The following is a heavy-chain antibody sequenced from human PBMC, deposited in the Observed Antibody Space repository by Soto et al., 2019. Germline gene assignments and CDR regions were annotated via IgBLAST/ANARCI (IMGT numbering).Heavy chain of an antibody. Sequence: GGSLRLSCAASGFTFSSYAMSWVRQAPGKGLEWVSAISGSAGSTYYADSVKGRFTISRDSSKNTLYLQMNSLRAEDTAVYYCAKARGSSTPAPGSYWGQGTLVTVSS. V-gene: IGHV3-23*01. J-gene: IGHJ4*02. CDR3: AKARGSSTPAPGSY. D-gene: IGHD2-2*01. CDR2: ISGSAGST. CDR1: GFTFSSYA.